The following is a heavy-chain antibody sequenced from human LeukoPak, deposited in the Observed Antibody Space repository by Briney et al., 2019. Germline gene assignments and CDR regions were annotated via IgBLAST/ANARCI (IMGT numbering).Heavy chain of an antibody. J-gene: IGHJ4*02. CDR2: ISYDGSNK. D-gene: IGHD3-10*01. CDR3: ARDRGSLRAIDY. CDR1: GFTFSSYA. V-gene: IGHV3-30-3*01. Sequence: GGSLRLSCAASGFTFSSYAMHWVRQAPGKGLEWVAVISYDGSNKYYADSVKGRFTISRDNSKNTLYLQMNSLRAEDTAVYYCARDRGSLRAIDYWGQGTLVTVSS.